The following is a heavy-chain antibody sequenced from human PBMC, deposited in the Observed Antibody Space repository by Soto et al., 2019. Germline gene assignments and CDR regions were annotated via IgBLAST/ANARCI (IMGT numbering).Heavy chain of an antibody. Sequence: GASVKVSCKASGYTFTSYGISWVRQAPGQGLEWMGWISAYNGNTNYAQKLQGRVTMTTDTSTSTAYMELRSLRSDDTAVYYCARDLNLSRRYCSGGSCYRRSLMDVWGQGTTVTVSS. CDR3: ARDLNLSRRYCSGGSCYRRSLMDV. CDR2: ISAYNGNT. CDR1: GYTFTSYG. D-gene: IGHD2-15*01. J-gene: IGHJ6*02. V-gene: IGHV1-18*01.